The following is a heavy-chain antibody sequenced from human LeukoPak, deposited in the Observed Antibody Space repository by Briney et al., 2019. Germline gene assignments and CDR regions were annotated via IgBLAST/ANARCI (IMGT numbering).Heavy chain of an antibody. CDR2: IYSGGST. CDR1: GFTVSSNY. J-gene: IGHJ4*02. D-gene: IGHD6-19*01. Sequence: GGSLRLSCAASGFTVSSNYMSWVRQAPGKGLEWVSVIYSGGSTYYADSVKGRFAISSDNSKNTLYLQMNSLRAEDTAVYYCARGGENYSSGWEYLLDYWGQGTLVTVSS. V-gene: IGHV3-66*01. CDR3: ARGGENYSSGWEYLLDY.